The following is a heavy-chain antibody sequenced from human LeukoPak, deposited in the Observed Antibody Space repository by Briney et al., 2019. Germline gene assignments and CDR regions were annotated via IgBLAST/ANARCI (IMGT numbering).Heavy chain of an antibody. CDR2: ISSDGNNK. V-gene: IGHV3-30*18. D-gene: IGHD3-10*01. Sequence: GGSLRLSCAASGFTFSTYAMHWVRQAPGKGLEWVAVISSDGNNKYYADSVKGRFTISRDNSKNTLYLQMNSLRAEDTAVYYCAKDGYYSSGTYFDYWGQGTLLTVSS. J-gene: IGHJ4*02. CDR1: GFTFSTYA. CDR3: AKDGYYSSGTYFDY.